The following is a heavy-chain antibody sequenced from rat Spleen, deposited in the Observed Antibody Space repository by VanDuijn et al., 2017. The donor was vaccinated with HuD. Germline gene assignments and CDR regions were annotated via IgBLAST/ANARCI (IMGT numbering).Heavy chain of an antibody. CDR1: GFSLTSYN. Sequence: QVQLKESGPGLVQPSQTLSLTCTVSGFSLTSYNVHWVRQPTGKGLEWMGVIWTGGSTDYNSPLKSRLSISRDTSKSQVFLKMNSLQTEDTAIYFCTRVAYYDGSYYYGWFAYWGQGTLVTVSS. CDR3: TRVAYYDGSYYYGWFAY. CDR2: IWTGGST. V-gene: IGHV2-30*01. D-gene: IGHD1-12*02. J-gene: IGHJ3*01.